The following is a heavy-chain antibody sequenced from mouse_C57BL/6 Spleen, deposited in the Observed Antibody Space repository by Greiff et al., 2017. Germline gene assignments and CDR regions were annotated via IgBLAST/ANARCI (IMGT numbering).Heavy chain of an antibody. CDR1: GFNIKNTY. CDR2: IDPANGNT. CDR3: AMGDDYAWFAY. V-gene: IGHV14-3*01. Sequence: EVQRVESVAELVRPGASVKLSCTASGFNIKNTYMHWVKQRPEQGLEWIGRIDPANGNTKYARKFQGTATITADTSSNKAYLQLSGLTSEDTAIYYCAMGDDYAWFAYWGQGTLVTVSA. J-gene: IGHJ3*01. D-gene: IGHD2-4*01.